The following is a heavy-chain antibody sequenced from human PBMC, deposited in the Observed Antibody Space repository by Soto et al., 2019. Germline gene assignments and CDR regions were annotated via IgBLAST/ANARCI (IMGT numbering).Heavy chain of an antibody. Sequence: GGSLRLSCAASGFTFSSYAMSWVRQAPGKGLEWVSAISGSGGSTYYADSVKGRFTISRDNSKNTLYLQVNSLRAEDTAVYYCAKQYYYDSSGYQDYWGQGTLVTVSS. CDR3: AKQYYYDSSGYQDY. D-gene: IGHD3-22*01. J-gene: IGHJ4*02. CDR1: GFTFSSYA. CDR2: ISGSGGST. V-gene: IGHV3-23*01.